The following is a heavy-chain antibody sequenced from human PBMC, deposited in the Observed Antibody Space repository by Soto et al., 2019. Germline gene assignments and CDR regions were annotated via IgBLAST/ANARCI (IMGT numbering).Heavy chain of an antibody. CDR2: IFYSGST. CDR1: DRFNSSNYL. Sequence: SETMSPTVTVSDRFNSSNYLGICIRQHPGMGLEWIGSIFYSGSTFYNPSLRSRVTMAVDTSRNQFSLKLTSVTAADTGVYYCARHIDYGQASTLGWFDPRGQGTLVTVSS. CDR3: ARHIDYGQASTLGWFDP. D-gene: IGHD4-17*01. V-gene: IGHV4-39*01. J-gene: IGHJ5*02.